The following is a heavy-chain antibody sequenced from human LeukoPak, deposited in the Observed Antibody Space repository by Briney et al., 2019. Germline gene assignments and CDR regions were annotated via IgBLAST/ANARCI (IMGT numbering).Heavy chain of an antibody. CDR3: ARYRGGSFLTGLYYYMDV. CDR2: ISAYNGNT. V-gene: IGHV1-18*01. D-gene: IGHD2-15*01. J-gene: IGHJ6*03. Sequence: VASVKVSCKASGYTFTSYGISWVRQAPGQGLEWVGWISAYNGNTNYAQKLQGRVTMTTDTSTSTAYMELRSLRSDDTAMYDCARYRGGSFLTGLYYYMDVWGKGTTVTASS. CDR1: GYTFTSYG.